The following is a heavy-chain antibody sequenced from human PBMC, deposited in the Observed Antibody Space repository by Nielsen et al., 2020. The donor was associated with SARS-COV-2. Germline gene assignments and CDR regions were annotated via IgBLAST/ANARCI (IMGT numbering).Heavy chain of an antibody. CDR3: AKGYGRSGAVY. D-gene: IGHD3-10*01. V-gene: IGHV3-53*01. J-gene: IGHJ4*02. Sequence: GGSLRLSCAASGFTVSSNYMSWVRQAPGKGLEWVSVIYSGGSTYYADSVKGRFTISRHNSKNTLYLEMHSLRVEDTAVYYCAKGYGRSGAVYWGQGTLVTVSS. CDR2: IYSGGST. CDR1: GFTVSSNY.